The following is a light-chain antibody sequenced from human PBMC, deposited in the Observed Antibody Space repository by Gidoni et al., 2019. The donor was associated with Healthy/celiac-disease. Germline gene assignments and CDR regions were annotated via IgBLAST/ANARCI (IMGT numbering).Light chain of an antibody. CDR3: QQYNNWPMYS. Sequence: EIVMTQSPATLAVSPGYRATLSCSASQSVSSNLAWYHQKPGQAPRLLIYGASTRAPVIPARFSCSGSGTEFTLTISSLQSEDFEVYYCQQYNNWPMYSFGQGTKLEIK. V-gene: IGKV3-15*01. CDR2: GAS. CDR1: QSVSSN. J-gene: IGKJ2*03.